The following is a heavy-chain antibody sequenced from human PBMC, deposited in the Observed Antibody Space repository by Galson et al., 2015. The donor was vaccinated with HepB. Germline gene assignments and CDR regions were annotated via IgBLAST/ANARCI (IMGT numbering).Heavy chain of an antibody. J-gene: IGHJ4*02. V-gene: IGHV3-30-3*01. Sequence: SLRLSCAASGFTFSSYAMHWVRQAPGKGLEWVAVISYDGSNKYYADSVKGRFTISRDNSKNTLYLQMNSLRAEDTAVYYCASTANIAAAGFDYWGQGTLVTVSS. CDR1: GFTFSSYA. CDR2: ISYDGSNK. D-gene: IGHD6-13*01. CDR3: ASTANIAAAGFDY.